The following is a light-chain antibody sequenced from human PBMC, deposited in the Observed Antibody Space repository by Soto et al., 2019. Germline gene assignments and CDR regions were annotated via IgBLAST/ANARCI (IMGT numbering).Light chain of an antibody. J-gene: IGLJ1*01. V-gene: IGLV2-14*01. CDR1: SSDVGGYNY. CDR3: SSYTSSSTLDV. Sequence: QSALTQPASVSGSPGQSITISCTGTSSDVGGYNYVSWYHPHTGKAPKLMIADVSNRPSGVSNRLSGSKSGNTAYLTISGLQAEDESDYDGSSYTSSSTLDVFGTGTKLTVL. CDR2: DVS.